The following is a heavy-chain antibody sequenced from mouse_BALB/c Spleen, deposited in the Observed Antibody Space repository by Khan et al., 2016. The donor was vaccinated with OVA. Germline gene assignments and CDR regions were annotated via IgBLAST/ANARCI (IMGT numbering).Heavy chain of an antibody. J-gene: IGHJ4*01. CDR2: IWAGGGT. Sequence: QVQLQQSGPGLVAPSQSLSITCTVSGFSLSRYNIHWVRQPPGKGLEWLGMIWAGGGTDYNSTLKSRLNISKDNSKSQVFLKMNSLQTDDTAMYYCARAYYRYDGYYAMDVWGKGTSVTGSS. D-gene: IGHD2-14*01. V-gene: IGHV2-6-4*01. CDR1: GFSLSRYN. CDR3: ARAYYRYDGYYAMDV.